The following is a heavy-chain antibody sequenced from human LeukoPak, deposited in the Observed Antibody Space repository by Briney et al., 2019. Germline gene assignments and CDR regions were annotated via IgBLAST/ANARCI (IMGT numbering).Heavy chain of an antibody. CDR1: GFTFSSYA. CDR2: ISGSGGST. D-gene: IGHD2-21*02. V-gene: IGHV3-23*01. CDR3: ANDVGYCGSDCFIDY. J-gene: IGHJ4*02. Sequence: PGGSLRLSCAASGFTFSSYAMSWVRQAPGKGLEWVSTISGSGGSTYYADSVKGRFTISRDNSKNTLYLQMNSLRAEDTAVYYCANDVGYCGSDCFIDYWGQGTLVTVSS.